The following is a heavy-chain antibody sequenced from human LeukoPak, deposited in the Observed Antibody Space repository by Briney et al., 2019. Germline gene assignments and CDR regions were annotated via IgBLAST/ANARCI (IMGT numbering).Heavy chain of an antibody. CDR1: GFTFSSYG. Sequence: GGSLRLSCAASGFTFSSYGMRWVRQAPGKGLEWVAVIWYDGSNKYYADSVKGRFTISRDNSKNTLYLQMNSLRAEDTAVYYCAREAPRTISLDYWGQGTLVTVSS. J-gene: IGHJ4*02. D-gene: IGHD1-14*01. CDR3: AREAPRTISLDY. CDR2: IWYDGSNK. V-gene: IGHV3-33*01.